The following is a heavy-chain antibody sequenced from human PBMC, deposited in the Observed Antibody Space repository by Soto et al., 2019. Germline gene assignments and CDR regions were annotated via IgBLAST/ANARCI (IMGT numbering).Heavy chain of an antibody. CDR1: GGTFSSYA. Sequence: SVKVSCKASGGTFSSYAISWVRQAPGQGLEWMGGAIPIFGTANYAQKFQGRVTITADESTSTAYMELSSLRSEDTAVYYCAGRPTAADAYGMDVWGQGTTVTVSS. J-gene: IGHJ6*02. CDR3: AGRPTAADAYGMDV. D-gene: IGHD6-13*01. CDR2: AIPIFGTA. V-gene: IGHV1-69*13.